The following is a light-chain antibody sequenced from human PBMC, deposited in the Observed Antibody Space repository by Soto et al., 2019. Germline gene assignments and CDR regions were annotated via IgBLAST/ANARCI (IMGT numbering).Light chain of an antibody. V-gene: IGKV3-20*01. CDR1: ESISSTN. CDR2: AAS. J-gene: IGKJ1*01. Sequence: ELVLTRSPGALSLSPGARATLSCRASESISSTNLGWYQQKPGQAPRLLIYAASSRATGIPVRFSGIVSGTDFTLTIRRLEPEDFAVYYCQQYGGSVPWTFGQGTKVDIK. CDR3: QQYGGSVPWT.